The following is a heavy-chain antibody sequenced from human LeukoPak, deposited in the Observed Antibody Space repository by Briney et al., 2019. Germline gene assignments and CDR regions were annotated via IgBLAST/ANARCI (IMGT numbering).Heavy chain of an antibody. CDR1: GGSFSGYY. J-gene: IGHJ4*02. Sequence: SSETRSLTCAVYGGSFSGYYWSWIRQPPGKGLEWIGEINHSGSTNYNPSLKSRVTISVDTSKNQFSLKLSSVTAADTAVYYCARGRHLTWLLRFLFDYWGQGTLVTVSS. CDR3: ARGRHLTWLLRFLFDY. D-gene: IGHD6-19*01. V-gene: IGHV4-34*01. CDR2: INHSGST.